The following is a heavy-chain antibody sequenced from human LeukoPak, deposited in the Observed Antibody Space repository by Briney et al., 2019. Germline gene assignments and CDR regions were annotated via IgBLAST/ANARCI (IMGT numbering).Heavy chain of an antibody. D-gene: IGHD3-3*01. J-gene: IGHJ4*02. CDR2: ISSSSSTI. Sequence: GGSLRLSCAASGFTFSSYSMNWVRQAPGKGLEWVSYISSSSSTIYYADSVKGRFTISRDNDKNSLYLQMNSLRDEDTAVYYCARDRGYDFWSGYYGFDYWGQGTLVTVSS. CDR1: GFTFSSYS. CDR3: ARDRGYDFWSGYYGFDY. V-gene: IGHV3-48*02.